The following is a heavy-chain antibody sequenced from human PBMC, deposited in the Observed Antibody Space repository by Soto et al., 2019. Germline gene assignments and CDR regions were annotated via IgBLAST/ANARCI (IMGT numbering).Heavy chain of an antibody. D-gene: IGHD3-3*01. CDR3: AKMGYDFWSGYYMPPNYYYYMDV. CDR2: IYYSGST. CDR1: GGSISSGGYY. Sequence: SETLSLTCTVSGGSISSGGYYWSWIRQHPGKGLEWIGYIYYSGSTYYNPSLKSRVTISVDTSKNQFSLKLSSVTAADTAVYYCAKMGYDFWSGYYMPPNYYYYMDVWGKGTTVTVSS. J-gene: IGHJ6*03. V-gene: IGHV4-31*03.